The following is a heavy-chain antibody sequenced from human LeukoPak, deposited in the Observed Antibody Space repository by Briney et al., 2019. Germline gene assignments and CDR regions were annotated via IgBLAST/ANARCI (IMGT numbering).Heavy chain of an antibody. Sequence: ASVKVSCKASGYTFTGYYMHWVRQAPGQGLEWMGWINPKSGGTNYAQKFQGRVTMTRDTSISTAYMELSRLRSDDTAVYYCARSCSSGWLEGYYFDYWGQGTLVTVSS. CDR2: INPKSGGT. J-gene: IGHJ4*02. CDR1: GYTFTGYY. V-gene: IGHV1-2*02. D-gene: IGHD6-19*01. CDR3: ARSCSSGWLEGYYFDY.